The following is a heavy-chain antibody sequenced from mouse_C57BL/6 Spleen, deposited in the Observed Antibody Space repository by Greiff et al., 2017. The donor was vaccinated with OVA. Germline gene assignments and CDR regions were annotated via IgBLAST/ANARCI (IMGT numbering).Heavy chain of an antibody. CDR1: GFTFSSYA. J-gene: IGHJ3*01. D-gene: IGHD2-5*01. CDR3: ARDRAYSNYGRFAY. V-gene: IGHV5-4*01. Sequence: EVKLMESGGGLVKPGGSLKLSCAASGFTFSSYAMSWVRQTPEKRLEWVATISDGGSYTYYPDNVKGRFTISRDNAKNNLYLQMSHLKSEDTAMYYCARDRAYSNYGRFAYWGQGTLVTVSA. CDR2: ISDGGSYT.